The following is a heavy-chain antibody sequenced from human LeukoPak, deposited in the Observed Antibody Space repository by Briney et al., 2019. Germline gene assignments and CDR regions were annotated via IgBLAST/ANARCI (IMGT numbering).Heavy chain of an antibody. CDR2: ISAYNGNT. CDR1: GYTFTSYG. Sequence: ASVNVSCKASGYTFTSYGISWVRQAPGQGLEWMGWISAYNGNTNYAQKLQGRVTMTTDTSTSTAYMELRSLRSDDTAVYYCARAAAYYGSGSYYQNGDYWGQGTLVTVSS. J-gene: IGHJ4*02. CDR3: ARAAAYYGSGSYYQNGDY. D-gene: IGHD3-10*01. V-gene: IGHV1-18*01.